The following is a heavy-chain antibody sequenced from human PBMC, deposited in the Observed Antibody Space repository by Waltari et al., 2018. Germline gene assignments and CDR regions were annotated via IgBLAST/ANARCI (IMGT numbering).Heavy chain of an antibody. CDR1: GFTFSSYG. CDR2: ISYDGSNK. V-gene: IGHV3-30*18. CDR3: AKDYEQLVPYYYYMDV. D-gene: IGHD6-6*01. J-gene: IGHJ6*03. Sequence: QVQLVESGGGVVQPGRSLRLSCAASGFTFSSYGMHWVRQAPGKGLEWVAGISYDGSNKYYADCVKGRFTISRDNSKNTLYLQMNSLRAEDTAVYYCAKDYEQLVPYYYYMDVWGKGTTVTVSS.